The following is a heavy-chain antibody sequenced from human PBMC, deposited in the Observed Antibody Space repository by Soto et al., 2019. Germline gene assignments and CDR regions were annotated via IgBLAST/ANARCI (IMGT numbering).Heavy chain of an antibody. J-gene: IGHJ4*02. Sequence: HPGVSLRLSCAASGFTFSSYGMSWVRQAPGKGLEWVANIKQDGSEKYYVDSVKGRFTISRDNAKNSLYLQMNSLRAEDMAVYYCARVGWFGESYWGQGTLVTVSS. V-gene: IGHV3-7*03. D-gene: IGHD3-10*01. CDR2: IKQDGSEK. CDR1: GFTFSSYG. CDR3: ARVGWFGESY.